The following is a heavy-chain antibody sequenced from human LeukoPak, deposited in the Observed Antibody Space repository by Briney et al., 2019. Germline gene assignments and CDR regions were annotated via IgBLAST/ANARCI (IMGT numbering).Heavy chain of an antibody. CDR1: GGTFSSYA. V-gene: IGHV1-69*13. J-gene: IGHJ6*03. D-gene: IGHD3-3*01. CDR2: IIPIFGTA. Sequence: GASVKVSCKASGGTFSSYAISWVRQAPGQGLEWMGGIIPIFGTANYAQKFQGRVTITADESTSTAYMELSSLRSEDTAVYCCAGPGYDFWMRVGYYYMDVWGKGTTVTVSS. CDR3: AGPGYDFWMRVGYYYMDV.